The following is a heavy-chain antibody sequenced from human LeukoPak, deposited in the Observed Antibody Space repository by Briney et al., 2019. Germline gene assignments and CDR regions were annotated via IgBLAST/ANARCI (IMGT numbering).Heavy chain of an antibody. Sequence: GRSLRLSCAASGFTFDNYAMSWVRQAPGQGLEWVSAVIGSAKNTYYADSVKGRFTTSRDNSNNTVYLQMNSLRAEDTAVYYCAKSHRGGLRFLVGFFYMDVWGSGTGVSFSS. D-gene: IGHD3-3*01. V-gene: IGHV3-23*01. CDR2: VIGSAKNT. CDR1: GFTFDNYA. CDR3: AKSHRGGLRFLVGFFYMDV. J-gene: IGHJ6*03.